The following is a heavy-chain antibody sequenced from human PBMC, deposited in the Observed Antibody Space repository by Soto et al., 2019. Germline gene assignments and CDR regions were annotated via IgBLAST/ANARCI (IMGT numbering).Heavy chain of an antibody. D-gene: IGHD3-22*01. CDR1: CGSIISYY. CDR3: ARALNYYDSSGYLDY. J-gene: IGHJ4*02. V-gene: IGHV4-59*01. CDR2: IYYSGST. Sequence: PSETLSLTCTFSCGSIISYYWSWIRQPPGKGLEWIGYIYYSGSTNYNPSLKSRVTISVDTSKNQFSLKLSSVTAADTAVYYCARALNYYDSSGYLDYWGQGTLVTVSS.